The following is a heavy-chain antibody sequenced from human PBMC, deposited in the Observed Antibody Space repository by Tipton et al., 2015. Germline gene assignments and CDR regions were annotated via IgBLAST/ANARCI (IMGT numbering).Heavy chain of an antibody. CDR2: IYYSGST. CDR1: GVSVSSGSYY. V-gene: IGHV4-61*01. J-gene: IGHJ4*02. CDR3: AREVWYYDSSGYDY. Sequence: TLSLTCTVSGVSVSSGSYYWSWIRQPPGKGLEWIGFIYYSGSTNYNPSLKSRVTMSVDTSKNQFSLKLSSVTAADTAVYYCAREVWYYDSSGYDYWGQGTLVTVSS. D-gene: IGHD3-22*01.